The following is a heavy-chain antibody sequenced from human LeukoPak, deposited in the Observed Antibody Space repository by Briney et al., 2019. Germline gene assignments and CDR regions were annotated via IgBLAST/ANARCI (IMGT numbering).Heavy chain of an antibody. CDR1: GGSISSSNW. V-gene: IGHV4-4*02. J-gene: IGHJ4*02. CDR3: ARAGGSSDY. D-gene: IGHD2-15*01. CDR2: IYHSGST. Sequence: SGTLSLTCGVSGGSISSSNWWTWVRQPPGKGLEWIGEIYHSGSTNYNPSLKGRVTISVDKSKNQFSLKLSSVTAADTAIYYCARAGGSSDYWGQGTLVTVSS.